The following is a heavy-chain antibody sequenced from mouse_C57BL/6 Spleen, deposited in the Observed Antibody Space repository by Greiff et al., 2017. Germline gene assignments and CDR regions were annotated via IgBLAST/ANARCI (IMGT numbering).Heavy chain of an antibody. CDR2: ISSGGSYT. Sequence: EVQGVESGGDLVKPGGSLKLSCAASGFTFSSYGMSWVRQTPDKRLEWVATISSGGSYTYYPDSVKGRFTISRDNAKNTLYLQMSSLKSEDTAMYYCARRGYGNYDYFDYWGQGTTLTVSS. CDR3: ARRGYGNYDYFDY. D-gene: IGHD2-10*02. V-gene: IGHV5-6*01. CDR1: GFTFSSYG. J-gene: IGHJ2*01.